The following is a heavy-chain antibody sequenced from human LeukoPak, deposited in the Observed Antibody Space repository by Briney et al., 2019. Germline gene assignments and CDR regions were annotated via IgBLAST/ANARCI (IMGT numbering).Heavy chain of an antibody. Sequence: GGSLRLSCAASGFTFSSYAMSWVRQAPGKGLEWVSAISGSGGSTYYADSVKGRFTISRDNSKNTLYLQMNSLRAKDTAVYYCAKDGGAFYYYYGMDVWGQGTTVTVSS. CDR2: ISGSGGST. D-gene: IGHD3-3*01. CDR3: AKDGGAFYYYYGMDV. CDR1: GFTFSSYA. J-gene: IGHJ6*02. V-gene: IGHV3-23*01.